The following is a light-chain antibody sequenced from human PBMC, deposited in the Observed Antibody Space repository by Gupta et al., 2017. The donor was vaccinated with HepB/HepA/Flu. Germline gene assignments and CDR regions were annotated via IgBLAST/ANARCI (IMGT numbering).Light chain of an antibody. CDR1: QSISNF. CDR2: KAS. V-gene: IGKV1-5*03. Sequence: DIQMTQSPSALSASVGDRVTITCRASQSISNFLAWHQKRPGKASKLLIFKASNVESGVPSRFSGSGSGTEFTLTISSLQPEDFATYYYQQENSSSWTFGQGTKVEIK. J-gene: IGKJ1*01. CDR3: QQENSSSWT.